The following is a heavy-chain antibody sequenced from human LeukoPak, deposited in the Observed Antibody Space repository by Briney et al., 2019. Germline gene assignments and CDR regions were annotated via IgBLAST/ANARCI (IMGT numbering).Heavy chain of an antibody. CDR1: GFTFSSYW. CDR2: INSDGSST. V-gene: IGHV3-74*01. D-gene: IGHD3-16*01. J-gene: IGHJ4*02. CDR3: ARDFMI. Sequence: GGSLRLSCAASGFTFSSYWMHWVRQAPGKGLVWVSGINSDGSSTSYADSVKGRFTISRDNAKNTLYLQMNSLRAKDTAVYYCARDFMIWGQGTLVTVSS.